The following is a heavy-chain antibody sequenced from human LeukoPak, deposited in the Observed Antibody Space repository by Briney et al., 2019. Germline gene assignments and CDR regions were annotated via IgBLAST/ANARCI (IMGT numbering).Heavy chain of an antibody. D-gene: IGHD6-19*01. CDR3: ATDGRSSGWYGFDY. CDR2: ITSPVGHI. J-gene: IGHJ4*02. CDR1: GFTFSTYS. V-gene: IGHV3-21*01. Sequence: PGGSLRLSCAASGFTFSTYSMNWVRQAPGKGLGWVSSITSPVGHIYYADSLKGRITISRDNARSSLYLQMNSLRAEDTAVYYCATDGRSSGWYGFDYWGQGTLVTVSS.